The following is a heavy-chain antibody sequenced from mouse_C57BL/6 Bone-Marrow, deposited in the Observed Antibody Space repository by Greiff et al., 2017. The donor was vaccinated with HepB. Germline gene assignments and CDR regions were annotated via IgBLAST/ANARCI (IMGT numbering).Heavy chain of an antibody. V-gene: IGHV1-81*01. CDR1: GYTFTSYG. Sequence: VKVVESGAELARPGASVKLSCKASGYTFTSYGISWVKQRTGQGLEWIGEIYPRSGNTYYNEKFKGKATLTADKSSSTAYMELRSLTSEDSAVYFCAREGEAWFAYWGQGTLVTVSA. J-gene: IGHJ3*01. CDR2: IYPRSGNT. CDR3: AREGEAWFAY.